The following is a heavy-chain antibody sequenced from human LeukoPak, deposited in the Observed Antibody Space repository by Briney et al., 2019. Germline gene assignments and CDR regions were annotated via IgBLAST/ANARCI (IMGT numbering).Heavy chain of an antibody. CDR3: ARHRGVYSSGWYSDFDY. CDR2: IYYSGST. J-gene: IGHJ4*02. D-gene: IGHD6-19*01. CDR1: GGSISSSSYC. Sequence: SETLSLTCTVSGGSISSSSYCWGWIRQPPGKGLEWIGSIYYSGSTYYNPSLKSRVTISVDTSKNQFSLKLSSVTAADTAVYYCARHRGVYSSGWYSDFDYWGQGTLVTVSS. V-gene: IGHV4-39*01.